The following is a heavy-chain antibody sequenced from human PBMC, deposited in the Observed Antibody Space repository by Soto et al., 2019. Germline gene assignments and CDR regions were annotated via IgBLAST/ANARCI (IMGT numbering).Heavy chain of an antibody. Sequence: QLHLQESGPGLVKPSETLSLSCIVSGGSISRSPYSWAWLRQPPGQGLEWIGTIFYSGNSYYSSSLQSRVSLSVDTSKEQFSLKVRSVTAADTAVYYCATHSAATSADVVAFQVWAQGPTVTV. V-gene: IGHV4-39*01. J-gene: IGHJ3*01. CDR3: ATHSAATSADVVAFQV. CDR1: GGSISRSPYS. D-gene: IGHD1-26*01. CDR2: IFYSGNS.